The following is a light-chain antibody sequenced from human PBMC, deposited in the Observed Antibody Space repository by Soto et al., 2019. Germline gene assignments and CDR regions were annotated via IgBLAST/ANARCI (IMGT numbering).Light chain of an antibody. J-gene: IGKJ1*01. V-gene: IGKV1-39*01. CDR1: QSISSY. CDR2: AAS. Sequence: DIEMTQSPSSLSASVGDRVTITCRASQSISSYLNWYQQKPGKAPKLLIYAASSLQSGVPSRLSGSGSGTDFTLTISSLQPEDFATYYCQQTYSTYWTFGQGTKV. CDR3: QQTYSTYWT.